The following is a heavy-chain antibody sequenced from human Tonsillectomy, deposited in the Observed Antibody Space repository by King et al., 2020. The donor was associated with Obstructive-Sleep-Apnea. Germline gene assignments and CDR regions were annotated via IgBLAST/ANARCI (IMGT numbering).Heavy chain of an antibody. D-gene: IGHD3-22*01. Sequence: VQLVESGGGLVQAGGSLRLSCTASGFTVSSNYMSWVRQAPGKGLEWVSVIYSGGGTYYAESVKGRFTISRHNSKNTVYLQMNSLRTEDTAVYFCARGSGNYYDSSGYYYPFDYWGQGTLVTVSS. V-gene: IGHV3-53*04. CDR1: GFTVSSNY. CDR3: ARGSGNYYDSSGYYYPFDY. CDR2: IYSGGGT. J-gene: IGHJ4*02.